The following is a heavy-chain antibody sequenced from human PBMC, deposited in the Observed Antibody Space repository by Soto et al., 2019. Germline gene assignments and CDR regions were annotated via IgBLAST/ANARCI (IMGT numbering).Heavy chain of an antibody. D-gene: IGHD2-2*01. CDR3: ARDGPIPLVGGIVVVPDAFDI. Sequence: ASVKVSCKASGYTFTSYAMHWVRQAPGQRLEWMGWINAGNGNTKYSQKFQGRVTITRDTSASTAYMELSSLRSEDTAVYYCARDGPIPLVGGIVVVPDAFDIWGQGTMVTVSS. V-gene: IGHV1-3*01. CDR1: GYTFTSYA. J-gene: IGHJ3*02. CDR2: INAGNGNT.